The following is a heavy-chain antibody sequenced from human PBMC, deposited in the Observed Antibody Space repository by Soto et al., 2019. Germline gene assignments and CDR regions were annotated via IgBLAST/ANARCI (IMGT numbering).Heavy chain of an antibody. J-gene: IGHJ4*02. CDR3: ARGGYYDSRGYYIDHYFDY. Sequence: ASVKVSCKASGYTFTSYGISWVRQAPGQGLEWMGWISAYNGNTNYAQKLQGRVTMTTDTSTSTAYMELRSLRSDDTAVYYCARGGYYDSRGYYIDHYFDYWGQGTLVTVSS. V-gene: IGHV1-18*04. CDR1: GYTFTSYG. D-gene: IGHD3-22*01. CDR2: ISAYNGNT.